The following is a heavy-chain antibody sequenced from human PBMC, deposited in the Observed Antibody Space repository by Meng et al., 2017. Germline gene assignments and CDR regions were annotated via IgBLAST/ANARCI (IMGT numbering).Heavy chain of an antibody. D-gene: IGHD2-15*01. J-gene: IGHJ6*02. CDR2: INTNTGNP. V-gene: IGHV7-4-1*02. CDR1: GYTFTNYA. CDR3: AREGYWYYYDMDV. Sequence: ASVKVSCKASGYTFTNYAMNWVRQAPGQGLEWMGWINTNTGNPTYAQGFTGRFVFSLDASFSKAYLQISSLKAEDTAVYYCAREGYWYYYDMDVWGQGTTVTVPS.